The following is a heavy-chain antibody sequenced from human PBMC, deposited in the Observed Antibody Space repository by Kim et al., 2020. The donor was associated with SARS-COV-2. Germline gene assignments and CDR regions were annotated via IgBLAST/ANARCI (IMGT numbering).Heavy chain of an antibody. CDR3: ARFGSSSFADDPDIFYY. J-gene: IGHJ4*02. CDR2: IKQDGSEK. D-gene: IGHD6-6*01. CDR1: GFTFSSYW. V-gene: IGHV3-7*03. Sequence: GGSLRLSCAASGFTFSSYWMSWVRQAPGKGLEWVANIKQDGSEKYYVDSVKGRFTISRDNAKNSLYLQMNSLRAEDTAVYYCARFGSSSFADDPDIFYYWGQGTLVTVSS.